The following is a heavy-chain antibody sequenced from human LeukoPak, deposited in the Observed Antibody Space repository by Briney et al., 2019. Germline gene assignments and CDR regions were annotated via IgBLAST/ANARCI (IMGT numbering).Heavy chain of an antibody. CDR3: ARESDGYCSSTSCYTNWFDP. CDR2: ISAYNGNT. Sequence: GASVKVSCKASGYTFTGYYMHWVRQAPGQGLEWMGWISAYNGNTNYAQKLQGRVTMTTDTSTSTAYMELRSLRSDDTAVYYCARESDGYCSSTSCYTNWFDPWGQGTLVTVSS. J-gene: IGHJ5*02. V-gene: IGHV1-18*04. D-gene: IGHD2-2*02. CDR1: GYTFTGYY.